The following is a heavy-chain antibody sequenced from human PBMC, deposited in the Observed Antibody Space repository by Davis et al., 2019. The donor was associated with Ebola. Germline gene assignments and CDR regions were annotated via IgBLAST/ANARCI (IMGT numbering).Heavy chain of an antibody. V-gene: IGHV4-39*01. CDR2: IYYSGST. CDR3: ATIRFLEWLLSNNWFDP. Sequence: MPGGSLRLSCTVSGGSISSSSYYWGWIRQPPGKGLEWIGSIYYSGSTYYNPSLKSRVTISVDTSKNQFSLKLSSVTAADTAVYYCATIRFLEWLLSNNWFDPWGQGTLVTVSS. D-gene: IGHD3-3*01. CDR1: GGSISSSSYY. J-gene: IGHJ5*02.